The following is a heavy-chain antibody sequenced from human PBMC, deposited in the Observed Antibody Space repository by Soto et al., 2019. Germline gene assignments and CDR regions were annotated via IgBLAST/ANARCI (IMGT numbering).Heavy chain of an antibody. D-gene: IGHD3-10*02. V-gene: IGHV3-23*01. Sequence: TPGKGLEWVSAISGSGGSTYYADSVKGRFTISRDNSKNTLYLQMNSLRAEDTAVYYFQAEDGIRDVRSVSAFLLNRSSDL. CDR2: ISGSGGST. J-gene: IGHJ2*01. CDR3: QAEDGIRDVRSVSAFLLNRSSDL.